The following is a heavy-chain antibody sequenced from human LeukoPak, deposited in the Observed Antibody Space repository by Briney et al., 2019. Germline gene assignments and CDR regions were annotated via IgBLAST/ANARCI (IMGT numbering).Heavy chain of an antibody. J-gene: IGHJ3*02. CDR2: IIPILGIA. Sequence: GASVKVSCKASGGTFSSYAISWVRQAPGQGLEWTGRIIPILGIANYAQKFQGRVTITADKSTSTAYMELSSLRSEDTAVYYCARYSGTLAARDAFDIWGQGTMVTVSS. V-gene: IGHV1-69*04. D-gene: IGHD1-26*01. CDR3: ARYSGTLAARDAFDI. CDR1: GGTFSSYA.